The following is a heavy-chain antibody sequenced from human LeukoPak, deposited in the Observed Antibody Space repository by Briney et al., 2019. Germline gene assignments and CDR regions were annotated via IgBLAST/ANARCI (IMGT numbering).Heavy chain of an antibody. Sequence: GGSLRLSCAASGFTFSNHRMDWVRQAPGKGLEWVSSISASSSYIHYADSVKGRFTISRDSARNSLYLQMSSLRAEDTAVYFCATERSCGSFSCGAYYFESWGQGTLVTVSS. CDR1: GFTFSNHR. J-gene: IGHJ4*01. D-gene: IGHD2-15*01. V-gene: IGHV3-21*01. CDR3: ATERSCGSFSCGAYYFES. CDR2: ISASSSYI.